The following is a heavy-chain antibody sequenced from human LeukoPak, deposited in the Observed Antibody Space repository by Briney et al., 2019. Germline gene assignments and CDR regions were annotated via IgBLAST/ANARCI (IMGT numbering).Heavy chain of an antibody. J-gene: IGHJ4*02. CDR1: GFTFSSYS. D-gene: IGHD1-26*01. CDR2: IKQDGSEK. V-gene: IGHV3-7*01. CDR3: ARDKVVGPSNFDY. Sequence: PGGPLRLSCAASGFTFSSYSMNWVRQAPGKRLEWVANIKQDGSEKYYVDSVKGRFTISRDNAKNSLYLQMNSLRAEDTAVYYCARDKVVGPSNFDYWGQGTLVTVSS.